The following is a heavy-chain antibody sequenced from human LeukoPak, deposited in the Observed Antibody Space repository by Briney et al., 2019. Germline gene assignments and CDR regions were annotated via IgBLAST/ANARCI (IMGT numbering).Heavy chain of an antibody. V-gene: IGHV3-21*04. Sequence: SGGSLRLSCAASGFTFSSYSMNWVRQAPGKGLEWVSSISSSSSYIYYADSVKGRFTISRDNSKDTLYLQMNSLRAKDTAVYYCSKDLGHCSTTSCFFDYWGQGTLVTVSS. CDR3: SKDLGHCSTTSCFFDY. D-gene: IGHD2-2*01. CDR2: ISSSSSYI. CDR1: GFTFSSYS. J-gene: IGHJ4*02.